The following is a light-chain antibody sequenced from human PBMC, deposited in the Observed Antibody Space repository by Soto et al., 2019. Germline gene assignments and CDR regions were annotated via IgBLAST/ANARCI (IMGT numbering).Light chain of an antibody. CDR2: GAS. V-gene: IGKV3-20*01. CDR1: QSFSNNY. J-gene: IGKJ1*01. Sequence: EIVLTQSPGTMSLSPGERATLSCRASQSFSNNYLAWYQQKPGQDPRLLIYGASSRATGIPDRFSGSGSGTDFTLTISRLEPEDFEMYYCQQYRDSRTFGQGTKVEIK. CDR3: QQYRDSRT.